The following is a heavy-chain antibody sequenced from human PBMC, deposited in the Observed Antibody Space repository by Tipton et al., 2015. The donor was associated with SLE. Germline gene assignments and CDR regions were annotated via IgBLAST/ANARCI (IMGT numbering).Heavy chain of an antibody. CDR1: GGSISSGGYY. Sequence: TLSLTCTVSGGSISSGGYYWSWIRQHPGKGLEWIAYIYDSENTYYNPSLKSRVTISVDTSKNQFSLKLSSVTAADTAVYYCAVGPSYYYYAMDVWGKGTTVTVSS. J-gene: IGHJ6*01. V-gene: IGHV4-31*03. CDR2: IYDSENT. CDR3: AVGPSYYYYAMDV. D-gene: IGHD1-26*01.